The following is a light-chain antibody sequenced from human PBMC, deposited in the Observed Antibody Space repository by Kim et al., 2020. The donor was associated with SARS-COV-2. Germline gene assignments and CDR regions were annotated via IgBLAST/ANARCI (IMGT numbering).Light chain of an antibody. V-gene: IGKV2-30*01. CDR2: KFS. CDR3: MQATHWPWT. J-gene: IGKJ1*01. CDR1: QSLVYSDGITY. Sequence: PVSNSCGASQSLVYSDGITYLIWYQQRPGQSPSRLIYKFSNRDSGVPDRFSGSGSGTDFTLKMSRVEAEDVGVYYCMQATHWPWTFGQGTKVDIK.